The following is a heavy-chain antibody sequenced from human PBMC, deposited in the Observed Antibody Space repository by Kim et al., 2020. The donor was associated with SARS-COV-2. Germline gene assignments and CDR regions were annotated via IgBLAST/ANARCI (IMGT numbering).Heavy chain of an antibody. Sequence: SETLSLTCTVSGGSISSGSYYWSWIRQPAGKGLEWIGRIYTSGSTNYNPSLKSRVTISVDTSKNQFSLRLSSVTAADTAVYYCARGGDYYDSRGGAFDIWGHGTMVTVSS. V-gene: IGHV4-61*02. CDR3: ARGGDYYDSRGGAFDI. CDR2: IYTSGST. J-gene: IGHJ3*02. CDR1: GGSISSGSYY. D-gene: IGHD3-22*01.